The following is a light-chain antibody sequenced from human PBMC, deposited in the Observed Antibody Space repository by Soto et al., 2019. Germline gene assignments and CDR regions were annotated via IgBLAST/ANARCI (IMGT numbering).Light chain of an antibody. J-gene: IGKJ1*01. Sequence: DIQMTQSPSTLSASVGDRVTITCRASQSISPWLAWYQQKPGTAPKLLIYKASSLKSGVPSRFSGSGSGTEFTLTISGLHPDDSATYYCQQYNSFWTFGQGTKVDIK. CDR3: QQYNSFWT. CDR2: KAS. CDR1: QSISPW. V-gene: IGKV1-5*03.